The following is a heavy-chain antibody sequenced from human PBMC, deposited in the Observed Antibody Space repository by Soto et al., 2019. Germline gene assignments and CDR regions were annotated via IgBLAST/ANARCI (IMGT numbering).Heavy chain of an antibody. CDR1: GFIFSIFW. CDR3: AGSTGWILSH. V-gene: IGHV3-7*03. J-gene: IGHJ4*02. Sequence: ESGGGLVQPGGSLRHSCGGSGFIFSIFWMHWVRQAPGKGLEWVANIKQDGSAQNYVDSVKGRFTVSRDNAKNSVFLQMNSLRAEDTAVYFCAGSTGWILSHWGQGTLVTVSS. D-gene: IGHD3-10*01. CDR2: IKQDGSAQ.